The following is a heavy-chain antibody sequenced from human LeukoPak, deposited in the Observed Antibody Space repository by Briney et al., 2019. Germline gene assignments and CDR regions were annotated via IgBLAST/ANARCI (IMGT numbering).Heavy chain of an antibody. CDR2: IYYSGST. CDR1: GVSISSYY. Sequence: SETLSLTCTVSGVSISSYYLSWIRQPPGKGLEWIGYIYYSGSTNYNPSLKSRVTISVDTSKNQFSLKLSSVTAADTAVYYCARENDYGDACDYWGQGTLVTVSS. D-gene: IGHD4-17*01. CDR3: ARENDYGDACDY. V-gene: IGHV4-59*01. J-gene: IGHJ4*02.